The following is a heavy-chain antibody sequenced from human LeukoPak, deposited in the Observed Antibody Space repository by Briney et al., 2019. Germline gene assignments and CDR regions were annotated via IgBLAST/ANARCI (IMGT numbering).Heavy chain of an antibody. D-gene: IGHD3-9*01. J-gene: IGHJ4*02. Sequence: PGGSLRLSCAASGFTFSSYSMNWVRQAPGKGLEWVSYISSSSSTIYYEDSVKGRFTISRYKAKNSLYLQMNSLRAEDTAVYYCARYFDWPYYFDYWGQGILVTVSS. CDR1: GFTFSSYS. CDR2: ISSSSSTI. V-gene: IGHV3-48*01. CDR3: ARYFDWPYYFDY.